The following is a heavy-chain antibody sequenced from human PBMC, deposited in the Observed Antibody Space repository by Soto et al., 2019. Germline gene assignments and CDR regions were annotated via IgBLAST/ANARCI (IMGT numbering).Heavy chain of an antibody. V-gene: IGHV3-49*03. J-gene: IGHJ4*02. CDR3: TRDRGCSSTSCNPARY. D-gene: IGHD2-2*01. CDR1: GFTFGDYA. Sequence: GGSLRLSCTASGFTFGDYAMSWFRQAPGKGLEWVGFIRSKAYGGTTEYAASVKGRFTISRDDSKSIAYLQMNSLKTEDTAVYYCTRDRGCSSTSCNPARYWGQGTLVTVSS. CDR2: IRSKAYGGTT.